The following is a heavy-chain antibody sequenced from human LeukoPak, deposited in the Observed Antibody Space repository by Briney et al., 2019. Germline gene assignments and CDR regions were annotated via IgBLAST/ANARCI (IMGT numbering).Heavy chain of an antibody. CDR3: ARLNDPYGDYGDYFDY. Sequence: SETLSLTCTVSGGSISSGSYYWSWIRQHPGKGLEWIGYIYYSGSTYYNPSLKSRVTISVDTSKNQFSLKLSSVTAADTAVYYCARLNDPYGDYGDYFDYWGQGTLVTVSS. CDR2: IYYSGST. V-gene: IGHV4-31*03. J-gene: IGHJ4*02. D-gene: IGHD4-17*01. CDR1: GGSISSGSYY.